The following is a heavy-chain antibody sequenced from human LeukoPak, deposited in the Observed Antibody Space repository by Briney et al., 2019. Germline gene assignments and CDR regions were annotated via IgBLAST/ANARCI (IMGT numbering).Heavy chain of an antibody. V-gene: IGHV1-69*05. CDR1: GGTFSSYA. CDR3: ARDAYYYDSSGYYTGLPSDY. J-gene: IGHJ4*02. CDR2: IIPIFGTA. Sequence: SVKVSCKASGGTFSSYAISWVRQAPGQGLEWMGGIIPIFGTANYAQKFQGKVTITTDESTSTAYMELSSLRSEDTAVYYCARDAYYYDSSGYYTGLPSDYWGQGTLVTVSS. D-gene: IGHD3-22*01.